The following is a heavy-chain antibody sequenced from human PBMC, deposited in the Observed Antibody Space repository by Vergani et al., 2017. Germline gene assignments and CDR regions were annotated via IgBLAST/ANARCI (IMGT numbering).Heavy chain of an antibody. CDR2: MYHSGST. Sequence: QLHLQESGPGLVKPSETLSLTCSVSGGSMSGYYWSWIRQPPGKELEWIGYMYHSGSTNYNPALATRVTISGDTSKNQFSLKLNSVTAADTAVYYCGRVADFYGLGSRLLDLWGQGILVTVSS. V-gene: IGHV4-59*01. CDR3: GRVADFYGLGSRLLDL. J-gene: IGHJ5*02. CDR1: GGSMSGYY. D-gene: IGHD3-10*01.